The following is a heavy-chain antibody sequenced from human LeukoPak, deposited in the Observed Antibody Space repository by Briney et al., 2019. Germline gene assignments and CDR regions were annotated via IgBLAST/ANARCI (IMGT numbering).Heavy chain of an antibody. J-gene: IGHJ5*02. Sequence: PSETLSLTCSVPGGSIMSYNHYWGWIRQPPGKGLEWIGSIYNSVSPYYNPSLKSRLPIPEATSRNQFICRLTAWTAATPPLYYCVSHFSRSFVGGGFDPWGQGSLGTVSS. D-gene: IGHD1-26*01. CDR2: IYNSVSP. CDR3: VSHFSRSFVGGGFDP. V-gene: IGHV4-39*01. CDR1: GGSIMSYNHY.